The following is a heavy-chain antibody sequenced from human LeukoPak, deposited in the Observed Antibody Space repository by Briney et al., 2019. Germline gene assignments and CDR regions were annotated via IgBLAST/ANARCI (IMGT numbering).Heavy chain of an antibody. Sequence: QPGGSLRLSCAASGFTFSSYAMHWVRQAPGKGLEWVAVISYDGSDKYYADSVKGRFIISRDNSKNTLYLQMNSLRAEDTAVYYCARGLPLMITFGGVIPDFDYWGQGTLVTVSS. CDR3: ARGLPLMITFGGVIPDFDY. CDR1: GFTFSSYA. CDR2: ISYDGSDK. V-gene: IGHV3-30*04. D-gene: IGHD3-16*02. J-gene: IGHJ4*02.